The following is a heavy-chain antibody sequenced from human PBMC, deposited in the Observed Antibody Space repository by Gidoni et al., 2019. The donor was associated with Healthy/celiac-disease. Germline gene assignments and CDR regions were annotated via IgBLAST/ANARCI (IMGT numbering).Heavy chain of an antibody. D-gene: IGHD5-12*01. Sequence: QVQLVESGGGVVQPGRSLRLSCAASGFTFSSYAMHWVRQAPGKGLEWVAVISYDGSNKYYADSVKGRFTISRDNSKNTLYLQMNSLRAEDTAVYYCARGGYSGYDCGDYWGQGTLVTVSS. CDR2: ISYDGSNK. CDR1: GFTFSSYA. V-gene: IGHV3-30-3*01. CDR3: ARGGYSGYDCGDY. J-gene: IGHJ4*02.